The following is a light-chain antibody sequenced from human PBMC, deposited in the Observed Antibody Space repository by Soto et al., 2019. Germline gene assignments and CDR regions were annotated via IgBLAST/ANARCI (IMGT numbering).Light chain of an antibody. J-gene: IGKJ1*01. CDR1: QLVSSY. CDR2: DAS. CDR3: QQRSNWPPA. Sequence: EIVFTQSPATLSLSPGERATLSCRASQLVSSYLAWYQHKPGQAPRLLIYDASDRATGVPARFSGSGSGTDFTLTISSLEPEDSAVYYCQQRSNWPPAFGQGTKVDIK. V-gene: IGKV3-11*01.